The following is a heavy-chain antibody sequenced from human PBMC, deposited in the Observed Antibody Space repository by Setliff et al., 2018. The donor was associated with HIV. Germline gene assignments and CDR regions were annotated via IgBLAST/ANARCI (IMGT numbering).Heavy chain of an antibody. CDR1: GYTFTSYY. CDR3: ARAGRSGSYNHYYYYYMDV. J-gene: IGHJ6*03. V-gene: IGHV1-46*01. D-gene: IGHD1-26*01. CDR2: INPSGGST. Sequence: ASVKVSCKASGYTFTSYYMHWVRQASGQGLEWMGIINPSGGSTNYAQKFQGRVTMTRDTSTSTVYMELSSLRSEDTAVYYCARAGRSGSYNHYYYYYMDVWGKGTTVTVSS.